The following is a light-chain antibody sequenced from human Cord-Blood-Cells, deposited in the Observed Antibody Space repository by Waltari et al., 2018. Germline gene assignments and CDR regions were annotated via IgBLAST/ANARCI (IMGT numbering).Light chain of an antibody. CDR2: AGS. Sequence: QSALTQPASVSGSPGQSITISCTGTSSDVGSYNLFSRYQQNPGKAPKLMIYAGSKRPSGVSNRFSGTKSGNTASLTISGLQAEDEADYYCCSYAGSSTWVFGGGTKLTVL. V-gene: IGLV2-23*01. CDR1: SSDVGSYNL. CDR3: CSYAGSSTWV. J-gene: IGLJ3*02.